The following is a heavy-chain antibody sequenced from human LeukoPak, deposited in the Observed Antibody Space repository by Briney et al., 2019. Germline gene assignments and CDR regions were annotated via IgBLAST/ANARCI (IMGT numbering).Heavy chain of an antibody. Sequence: GRSLRLSCAASGLTFSTFGMHWVRQAPGKGLEWVAVISYDGRNTYYADSVKGRFTISRDNSKNTLYLQMNSLKTEDTAVYYCAKDRLVVAPAAMTSNFDYWGQGTLVTVSS. CDR2: ISYDGRNT. D-gene: IGHD2-2*01. CDR3: AKDRLVVAPAAMTSNFDY. CDR1: GLTFSTFG. J-gene: IGHJ4*02. V-gene: IGHV3-30*18.